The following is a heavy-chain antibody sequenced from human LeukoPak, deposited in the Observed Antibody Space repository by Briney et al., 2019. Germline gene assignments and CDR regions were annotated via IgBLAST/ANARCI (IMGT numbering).Heavy chain of an antibody. V-gene: IGHV3-30*18. CDR1: GFTFSSYG. CDR2: ISYDGSNK. D-gene: IGHD3-22*01. CDR3: AKSHYYDSSGYLI. Sequence: GGSLRLSCAASGFTFSSYGMHWVRQAPGKGLEWVAVISYDGSNKYYADSVKGRFTISRDNSKNTLCLQMNSLRAEDTAVYYCAKSHYYDSSGYLIWGQGTLVTVSS. J-gene: IGHJ4*02.